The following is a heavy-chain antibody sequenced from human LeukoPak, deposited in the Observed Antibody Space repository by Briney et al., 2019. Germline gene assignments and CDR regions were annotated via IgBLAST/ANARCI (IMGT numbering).Heavy chain of an antibody. V-gene: IGHV3-7*01. CDR1: GFTFSSYW. CDR2: IKQDGSEK. D-gene: IGHD3-9*01. CDR3: ARDRVLRYFDWTY. J-gene: IGHJ4*02. Sequence: GGSLRLSCAASGFTFSSYWMSWVRQAPGKGLEWVANIKQDGSEKYYVDSVKGRFTISRDNAKNSLYLQMNSLRAEDTAVYYCARDRVLRYFDWTYWGQGTLVTVSS.